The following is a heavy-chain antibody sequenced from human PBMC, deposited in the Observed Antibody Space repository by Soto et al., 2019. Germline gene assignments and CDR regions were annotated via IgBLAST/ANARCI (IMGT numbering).Heavy chain of an antibody. Sequence: GSLRLSCVGSVFTFGDSYMSWNRQAPRKGMEWLSYISPGSRYPAYADSVKGRFTISRDNATRSLYLQMMSLTAEDTAIYYCGRGSGGGLFEPWGQGTMGTV. D-gene: IGHD2-8*02. CDR3: GRGSGGGLFEP. J-gene: IGHJ5*02. CDR2: ISPGSRYP. CDR1: VFTFGDSY. V-gene: IGHV3-11*06.